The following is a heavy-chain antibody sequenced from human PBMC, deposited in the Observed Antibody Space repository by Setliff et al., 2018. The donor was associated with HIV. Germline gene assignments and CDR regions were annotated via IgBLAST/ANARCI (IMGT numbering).Heavy chain of an antibody. CDR1: GYRFTSYW. J-gene: IGHJ3*02. CDR2: IYPGDSDT. V-gene: IGHV5-51*04. CDR3: ARGPLSSLWTGFYTGAFDI. D-gene: IGHD3-3*01. Sequence: GESLKISCKGSGYRFTSYWIGWVRQMPGKGLEWMGIIYPGDSDTRYSPSFQGQVTISADKPISTAYLQWSSLKASDTAMYYCARGPLSSLWTGFYTGAFDIWGQGTTVTVSS.